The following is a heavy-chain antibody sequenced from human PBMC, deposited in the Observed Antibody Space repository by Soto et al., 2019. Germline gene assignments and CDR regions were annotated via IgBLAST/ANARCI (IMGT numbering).Heavy chain of an antibody. CDR3: ARDNSGGSGSDCCFPGWFDP. D-gene: IGHD1-26*01. J-gene: IGHJ5*02. V-gene: IGHV4-30-2*06. CDR2: IYQSGST. CDR1: GGSINSGAYS. Sequence: QLQLRESGAGLVKPSETLSLTCTVSGGSINSGAYSWSLIRQSPGKGLEWLGFIYQSGSTYYSPSLRSRVTISIDRSKNETSLKLRSVAAATTAVYYCARDNSGGSGSDCCFPGWFDPGGQGALVTVSS.